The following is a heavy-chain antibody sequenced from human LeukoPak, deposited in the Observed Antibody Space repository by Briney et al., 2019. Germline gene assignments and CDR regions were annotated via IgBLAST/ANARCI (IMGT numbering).Heavy chain of an antibody. CDR2: ISRSSNHI. CDR3: ARGYGSGRASAPDYGLDV. Sequence: GRSLRISCEASGITLSTYNMNWIRKTPAHQLQQDSSISRSSNHIFYEDSVKGRFTISRDNARNSLSLQMNSLRLEDTAVYYCARGYGSGRASAPDYGLDVWGQGTTVTVSS. V-gene: IGHV3-21*06. CDR1: GITLSTYN. D-gene: IGHD3-10*01. J-gene: IGHJ6*02.